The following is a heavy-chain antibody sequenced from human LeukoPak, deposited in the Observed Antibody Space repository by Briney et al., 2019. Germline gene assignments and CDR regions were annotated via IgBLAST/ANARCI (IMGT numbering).Heavy chain of an antibody. Sequence: ASVKVSCKASGYTFTSYGISWVRQAPGQGLEWMGWINPNSGGTNYAQKFQGWVTMTRDTSISTAYTELSRLRSDDTAVYYCAREMGGYSYSQAVHFDYWGQGTLVTVSS. V-gene: IGHV1-2*04. CDR2: INPNSGGT. CDR1: GYTFTSYG. J-gene: IGHJ4*02. CDR3: AREMGGYSYSQAVHFDY. D-gene: IGHD5-18*01.